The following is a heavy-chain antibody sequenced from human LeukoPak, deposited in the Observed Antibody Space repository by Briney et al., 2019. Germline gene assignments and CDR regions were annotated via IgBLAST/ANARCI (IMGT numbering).Heavy chain of an antibody. CDR1: GYTFTSYY. D-gene: IGHD6-6*01. V-gene: IGHV1-46*01. CDR2: INPSGGST. J-gene: IGHJ6*03. Sequence: ASVKVSCKASGYTFTSYYMHWVRQAPGQGLEWMGTINPSGGSTSYAQKFQGRVTMTRDTSTSTVYMELSNLRSEDTAVYYCAKDLARRGLYSSSPDYYYMDVWGKGTTVTVSS. CDR3: AKDLARRGLYSSSPDYYYMDV.